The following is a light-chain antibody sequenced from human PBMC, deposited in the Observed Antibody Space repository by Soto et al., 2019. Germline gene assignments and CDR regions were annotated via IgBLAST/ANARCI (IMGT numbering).Light chain of an antibody. CDR1: ISNIGGNT. J-gene: IGLJ2*01. Sequence: QSVLTQPPSASGTPGQRVTISCSGSISNIGGNTVNWYQQLPVTAPKLLMYTNNQRPSGVPDRFSGSKSGTSASLAISGLQSEDEAYYYCAAWYDSLNGVVFGGGTKLTVL. CDR3: AAWYDSLNGVV. CDR2: TNN. V-gene: IGLV1-44*01.